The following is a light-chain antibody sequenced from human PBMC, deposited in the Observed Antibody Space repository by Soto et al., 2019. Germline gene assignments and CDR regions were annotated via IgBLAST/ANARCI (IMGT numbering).Light chain of an antibody. J-gene: IGLJ1*01. CDR1: SSDVGGYNF. Sequence: QSVLTQPPSASGSPGRSVTISCTGASSDVGGYNFVSWYQQHPGKAPKLLIYEVTKRPSGVPDRFSGSRSGNTASLTVSGLQAEDDAHYYCTSYAGSNHIVSGTATTVTVL. V-gene: IGLV2-8*01. CDR2: EVT. CDR3: TSYAGSNHIV.